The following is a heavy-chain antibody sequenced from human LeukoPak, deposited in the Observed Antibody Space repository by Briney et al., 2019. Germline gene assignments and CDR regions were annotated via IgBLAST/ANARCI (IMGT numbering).Heavy chain of an antibody. D-gene: IGHD3-22*01. Sequence: SETLSLTCTVSGGSISSYYWSWIRQPPGKGLGWIGYIYYSGSTNYNPSLKSRVTISVDTSKNQFSLKLSSVTAADTAVYYCDRIYDSSGYYDYYMDVWGKGTTVTVSS. CDR2: IYYSGST. CDR3: DRIYDSSGYYDYYMDV. V-gene: IGHV4-59*01. CDR1: GGSISSYY. J-gene: IGHJ6*03.